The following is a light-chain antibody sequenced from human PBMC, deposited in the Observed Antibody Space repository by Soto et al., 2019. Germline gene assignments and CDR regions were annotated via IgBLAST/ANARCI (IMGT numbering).Light chain of an antibody. CDR2: GAS. Sequence: EIVLTQSPGTLSLSPGEIASLSCSADQSVNSVYLAWYQHKPGQAPRLLIYGASSRATGIPDRFSGSGSGTDFTLTISRLEPEDFAVYYCQQYVSIPLTFGGGTKVDI. J-gene: IGKJ4*01. CDR1: QSVNSVY. CDR3: QQYVSIPLT. V-gene: IGKV3-20*01.